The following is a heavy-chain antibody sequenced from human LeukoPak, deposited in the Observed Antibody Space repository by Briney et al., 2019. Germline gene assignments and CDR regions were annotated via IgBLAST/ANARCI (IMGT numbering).Heavy chain of an antibody. V-gene: IGHV3-49*03. CDR2: IRSKAYGGTT. CDR1: GFTFGDYA. J-gene: IGHJ4*02. Sequence: PGGSLRLSCTASGFTFGDYAMSWFRQAPGKGLEWVGFIRSKAYGGTTEYAASVKGRFTISRDDSKSIAYLQMNSLKTEDTAVYYCTRDVFHRQLWFPQRYWGQGTLVTVSS. D-gene: IGHD5-18*01. CDR3: TRDVFHRQLWFPQRY.